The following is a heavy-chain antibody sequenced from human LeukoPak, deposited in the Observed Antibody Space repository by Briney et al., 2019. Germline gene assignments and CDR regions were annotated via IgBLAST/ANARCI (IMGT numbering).Heavy chain of an antibody. CDR3: ARDKVGATNWLDP. V-gene: IGHV4-30-4*01. D-gene: IGHD1-26*01. J-gene: IGHJ5*02. CDR1: GGSISSGEYY. Sequence: PQTLSLTCAVSGGSISSGEYYWSWIRQPPGKGPEWIGYIYYSVSTYYNPSLKSRLTISVDTSNSQFSLRLTSVTAADTAVYYCARDKVGATNWLDPWGQGTLVTVSS. CDR2: IYYSVST.